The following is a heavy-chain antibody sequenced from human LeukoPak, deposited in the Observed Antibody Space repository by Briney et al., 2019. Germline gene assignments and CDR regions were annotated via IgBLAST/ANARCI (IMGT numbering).Heavy chain of an antibody. V-gene: IGHV3-7*01. D-gene: IGHD1-26*01. CDR1: GFTFSGYW. CDR3: ARCGSESDY. CDR2: IKEDGSQK. J-gene: IGHJ4*02. Sequence: GGSLRLSCAASGFTFSGYWMAWVRQAPGKGLEWVANIKEDGSQKNYVDSVKGRFTISRDNAKDSLYLQMDSLRAEDTAVYYCARCGSESDYWGQGTLVTVSS.